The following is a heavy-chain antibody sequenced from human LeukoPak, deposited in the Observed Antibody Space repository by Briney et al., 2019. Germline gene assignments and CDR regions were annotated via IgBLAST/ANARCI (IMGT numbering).Heavy chain of an antibody. CDR2: INHSGST. CDR3: ARYSSGRGYFDY. Sequence: PSETLSLTCAVYGGSFSGYYWSWIRQPPGKGLEWIGEINHSGSTNYNPSLKSRVTISVDTSKNQFSLKLSSVTAADTAVYYCARYSSGRGYFDYWGQGTLVTVSS. CDR1: GGSFSGYY. D-gene: IGHD6-19*01. V-gene: IGHV4-34*01. J-gene: IGHJ4*02.